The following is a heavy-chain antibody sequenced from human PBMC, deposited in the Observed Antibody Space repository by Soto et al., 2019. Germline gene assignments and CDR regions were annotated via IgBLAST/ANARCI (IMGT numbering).Heavy chain of an antibody. V-gene: IGHV4-34*01. CDR3: AGAGVYCSGGSCYLYYYYYMDV. CDR2: INHSGST. D-gene: IGHD2-15*01. CDR1: GGSFSGYY. J-gene: IGHJ6*03. Sequence: SETLSLTCAVYGGSFSGYYWSWIRQPPGKGLEWIGEINHSGSTNYNPSLKSRVTISVDTSKNQFSLKLSSVTAADTAVYYCAGAGVYCSGGSCYLYYYYYMDVWGKRTTVTVSS.